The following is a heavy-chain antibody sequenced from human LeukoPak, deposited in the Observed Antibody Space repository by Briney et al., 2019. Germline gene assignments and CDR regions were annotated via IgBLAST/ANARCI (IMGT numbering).Heavy chain of an antibody. D-gene: IGHD3-3*01. CDR2: ISGSGGST. CDR3: AKDTRIDFWSGYYNY. V-gene: IGHV3-23*01. CDR1: GFTFSSYA. J-gene: IGHJ4*02. Sequence: GGSLRLSCAASGFTFSSYAMSWVRQAPGKGLEWVSAISGSGGSTYYADSVKGRFTTSRDNSKNTLYLQMNSLRAEDTAVYYCAKDTRIDFWSGYYNYWSQGTLVTVSS.